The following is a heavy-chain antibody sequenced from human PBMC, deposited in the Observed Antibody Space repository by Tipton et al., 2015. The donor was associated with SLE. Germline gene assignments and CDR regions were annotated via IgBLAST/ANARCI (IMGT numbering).Heavy chain of an antibody. CDR3: ARDYGSVVQGVIRYFDY. J-gene: IGHJ4*02. Sequence: TLSLTCTVSGGSISSSSYYWGWIRQPPGKGLEWIGSIYYSGSTYYNPSLKSRVTMSVDTSKNQFSLKLSSVTAADTAVYYCARDYGSVVQGVIRYFDYWGQGTLVTVSS. D-gene: IGHD3-10*01. V-gene: IGHV4-39*07. CDR1: GGSISSSSYY. CDR2: IYYSGST.